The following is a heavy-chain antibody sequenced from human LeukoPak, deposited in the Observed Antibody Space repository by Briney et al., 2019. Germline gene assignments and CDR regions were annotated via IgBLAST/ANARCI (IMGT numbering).Heavy chain of an antibody. CDR1: GFTFSSYA. CDR2: ISYDGSNK. V-gene: IGHV3-30*01. CDR3: ASSGYSGYDYGEGAFDI. D-gene: IGHD5-12*01. J-gene: IGHJ3*02. Sequence: GGSLRLSCAASGFTFSSYAMHWVRQAPGKGLEWVAVISYDGSNKYYADSVKGRFTISRDNSKNTLYLQMNSLRAEDTAVYYCASSGYSGYDYGEGAFDIWGQGTMVTVSS.